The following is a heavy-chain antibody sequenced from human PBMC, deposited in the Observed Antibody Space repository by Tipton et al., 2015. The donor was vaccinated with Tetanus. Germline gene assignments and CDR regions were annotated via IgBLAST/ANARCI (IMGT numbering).Heavy chain of an antibody. CDR3: ARNREVVRQVGTTRAFDL. Sequence: TLSLTCSVSGGSMIGSFWSWIRQSPGKGLEFIGYVYDSGYTKYNPSLNSRVSMSMDMSRKQFSLTLSSVTAADTAVYYCARNREVVRQVGTTRAFDLWGQGTLVTVSA. D-gene: IGHD1-26*01. CDR1: GGSMIGSF. V-gene: IGHV4-59*01. CDR2: VYDSGYT. J-gene: IGHJ3*01.